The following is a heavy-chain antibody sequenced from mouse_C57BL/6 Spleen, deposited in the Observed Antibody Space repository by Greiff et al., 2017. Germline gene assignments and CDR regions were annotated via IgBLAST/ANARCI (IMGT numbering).Heavy chain of an antibody. J-gene: IGHJ3*01. V-gene: IGHV1-69*01. D-gene: IGHD1-1*01. CDR2: IDPSDSYS. Sequence: QVQLQQPGAELVLPGASVKLSCKASGYTFTSYWMHWVKQRPGQGLEWIGEIDPSDSYSKYNQKFKGKSTLTVAKSSSTAYMQLSSLTSEDSAVYYCARGNYGSSSFAYWGQGTLVTVSA. CDR1: GYTFTSYW. CDR3: ARGNYGSSSFAY.